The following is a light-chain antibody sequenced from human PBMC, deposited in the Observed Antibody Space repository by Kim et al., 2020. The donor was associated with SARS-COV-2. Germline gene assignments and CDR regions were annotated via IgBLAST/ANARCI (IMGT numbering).Light chain of an antibody. CDR1: ISNIRNHP. Sequence: SQRVTNSCSGRISNIRNHPVSWYQQLPGKAPKLLIYCDDLLPSGVSDRFSGFKSGTSASLAISGLQSEDEADYYCAAWDGSLNGVVFGGGTQLTVL. J-gene: IGLJ3*02. V-gene: IGLV1-36*01. CDR2: CDD. CDR3: AAWDGSLNGVV.